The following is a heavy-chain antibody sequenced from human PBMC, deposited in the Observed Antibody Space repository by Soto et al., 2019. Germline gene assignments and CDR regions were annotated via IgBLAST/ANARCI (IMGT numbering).Heavy chain of an antibody. Sequence: SETLSLTCTVSGGSISSGDYYWSWIRQPPGKGLEWIGYIYYSGSTYYNPSLKSRVTISVDTSKNQFSLKLSSVTAADTAVYHCAREHATNAFDIWGQGTMVTVSS. CDR1: GGSISSGDYY. CDR3: AREHATNAFDI. D-gene: IGHD1-1*01. CDR2: IYYSGST. V-gene: IGHV4-30-4*01. J-gene: IGHJ3*02.